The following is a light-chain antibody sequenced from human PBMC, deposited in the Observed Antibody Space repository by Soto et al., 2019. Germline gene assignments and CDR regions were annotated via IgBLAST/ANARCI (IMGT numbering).Light chain of an antibody. J-gene: IGKJ5*01. V-gene: IGKV1-9*01. CDR1: QDIGRY. CDR2: AAS. CDR3: QQLYSYSS. Sequence: DIQLTQSPSFVSASVGERVTITCRASQDIGRYLAWYQQKPGEAPKLLISAASTLQSGVPSRFSGSGSGTEFTLTFSYLLPEDFATSYCQQLYSYSSFGQGTRLEIK.